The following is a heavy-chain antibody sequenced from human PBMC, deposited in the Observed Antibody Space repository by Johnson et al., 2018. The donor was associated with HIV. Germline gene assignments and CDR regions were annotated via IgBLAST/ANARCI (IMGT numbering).Heavy chain of an antibody. Sequence: QVQLVESGGGVVRPGGSLRLSCAASGFTLSTFDIHWVRQAPGKGLEWAALISFDGSYKYFADSVEGRFTISRDSSKNTLFLQMNRLRAEDTAVYYCARGGKGWLQYAFDIWGQGTMVTVSS. D-gene: IGHD5-24*01. V-gene: IGHV3-30*04. CDR2: ISFDGSYK. CDR3: ARGGKGWLQYAFDI. CDR1: GFTLSTFD. J-gene: IGHJ3*02.